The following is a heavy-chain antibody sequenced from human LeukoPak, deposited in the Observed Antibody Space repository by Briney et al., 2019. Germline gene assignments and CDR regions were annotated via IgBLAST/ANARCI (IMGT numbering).Heavy chain of an antibody. CDR2: INSGGSST. CDR1: GFTFSSYW. CDR3: ARGHYYDSSGYPDY. V-gene: IGHV3-74*01. D-gene: IGHD3-22*01. Sequence: GGSLRLSCAASGFTFSSYWMHWVRQAPGKGLVWVSRINSGGSSTRYADSVKGRFSISRDNAKNTLYLQMNSLRAEDTAVYYCARGHYYDSSGYPDYWGQGTLVTVSS. J-gene: IGHJ4*02.